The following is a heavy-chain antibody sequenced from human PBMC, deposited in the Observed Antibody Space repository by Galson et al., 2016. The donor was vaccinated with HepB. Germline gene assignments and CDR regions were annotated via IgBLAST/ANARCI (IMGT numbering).Heavy chain of an antibody. CDR3: ARGIRNLLYSDY. V-gene: IGHV1-8*01. Sequence: SVKVSCKASGYTFTNYDITWVRQAPGQGLEWMGWMNPSSANTGYAQKFRGRVTMTRDTSISTAFMELSSPTSEDTAIYYCARGIRNLLYSDYWAQGTLVTVSS. CDR1: GYTFTNYD. CDR2: MNPSSANT. J-gene: IGHJ4*02. D-gene: IGHD1-14*01.